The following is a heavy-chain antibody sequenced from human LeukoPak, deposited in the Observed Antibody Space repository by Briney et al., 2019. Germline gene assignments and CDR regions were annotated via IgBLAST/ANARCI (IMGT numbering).Heavy chain of an antibody. CDR2: ISSSSSYI. V-gene: IGHV3-21*01. CDR3: ARDPPLGYCSGGSCYGGNY. Sequence: GGSLRLSCAASGFTFSSYSMNWVRQDPGKGLEWVSSISSSSSYIYYADSVKGRFTISRDNAKNSLYLQMNSLRAEDTAVYYCARDPPLGYCSGGSCYGGNYWGQGTLVTVSS. J-gene: IGHJ4*02. D-gene: IGHD2-15*01. CDR1: GFTFSSYS.